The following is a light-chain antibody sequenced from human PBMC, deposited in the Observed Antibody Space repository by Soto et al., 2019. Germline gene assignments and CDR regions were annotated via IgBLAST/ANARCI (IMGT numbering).Light chain of an antibody. CDR1: SSDVGGYNY. V-gene: IGLV2-14*01. J-gene: IGLJ2*01. CDR3: SSYTSSSLRV. Sequence: QSALTQPASVSGSPGQSITISCTGTSSDVGGYNYVSWYQQHPGKAPKLMIYDVSNRPSGVSNRFSGSKSGNTASLTIYGLQAEDEADYYCSSYTSSSLRVFGGGTKVTVL. CDR2: DVS.